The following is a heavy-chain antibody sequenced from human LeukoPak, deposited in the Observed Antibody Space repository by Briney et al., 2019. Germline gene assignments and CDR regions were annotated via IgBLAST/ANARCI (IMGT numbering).Heavy chain of an antibody. Sequence: ATVKLSCKASGYTFTGNYMLCVLQPPARGLEWMRWLNTKRGGTNDAQRFQGGVTMTRDTSISTAYMELSRLRSDDTAVYYCARAGGGDTAMVSRGFDYWGQGTLVTVSS. D-gene: IGHD5-18*01. V-gene: IGHV1-2*02. CDR3: ARAGGGDTAMVSRGFDY. CDR1: GYTFTGNY. CDR2: LNTKRGGT. J-gene: IGHJ4*02.